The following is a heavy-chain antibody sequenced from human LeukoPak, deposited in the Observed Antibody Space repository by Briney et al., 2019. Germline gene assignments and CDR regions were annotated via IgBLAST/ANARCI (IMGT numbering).Heavy chain of an antibody. Sequence: GGSLRLSCVAPGFTFSSYTLHWVRQAPGKGLEWVAVMSYDGSHKFHADSVKGRFTISRDNSKNTLYLQMNSLRAEDTAIYFCARDVGGYAFDYWGQGTLVTVSS. J-gene: IGHJ4*02. CDR3: ARDVGGYAFDY. D-gene: IGHD5-12*01. V-gene: IGHV3-30*04. CDR2: MSYDGSHK. CDR1: GFTFSSYT.